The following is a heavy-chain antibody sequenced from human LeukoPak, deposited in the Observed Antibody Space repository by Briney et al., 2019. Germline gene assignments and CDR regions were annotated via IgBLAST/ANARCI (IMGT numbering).Heavy chain of an antibody. V-gene: IGHV4-39*01. CDR3: VGADLYFYNMDL. CDR2: VFYTGNT. D-gene: IGHD3/OR15-3a*01. Sequence: PSETLSLTCTVSGGSISRSSHYWGFIRQPPGEGLEWIGSVFYTGNTYYNPSLKSRVTISVDTPNKQFSLKLSCATAADAAVYYCVGADLYFYNMDLWGKGTTVSVSS. CDR1: GGSISRSSHY. J-gene: IGHJ6*03.